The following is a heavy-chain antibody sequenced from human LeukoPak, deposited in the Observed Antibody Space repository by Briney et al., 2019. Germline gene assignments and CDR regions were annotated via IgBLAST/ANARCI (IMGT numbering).Heavy chain of an antibody. CDR2: IQPDGNKE. CDR3: ASQSYARFDP. V-gene: IGHV3-7*01. J-gene: IGHJ5*02. Sequence: AGGSLRLSCAASGFTFSSRWMSWVRQAPGKGLEWVGNIQPDGNKEYPVDSVKGRFTISRDNARNSLFLQMNSLRVEDTAVYYCASQSYARFDPWGQGTLVTVSS. D-gene: IGHD3-16*01. CDR1: GFTFSSRW.